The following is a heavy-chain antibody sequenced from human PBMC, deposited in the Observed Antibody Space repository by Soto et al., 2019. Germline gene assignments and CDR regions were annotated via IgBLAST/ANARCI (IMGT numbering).Heavy chain of an antibody. CDR3: ARGGMTVPATLTF. D-gene: IGHD6-19*01. J-gene: IGHJ4*02. Sequence: SETLSLTCAVYGGSFSGYYWSWIRQPPGKGLEWIGEINHSGSTNYNPSLKSRVTISVDTSKNQFSLKLSSVTAADTAVYYCARGGMTVPATLTFWGQGALVTVSS. CDR1: GGSFSGYY. V-gene: IGHV4-34*01. CDR2: INHSGST.